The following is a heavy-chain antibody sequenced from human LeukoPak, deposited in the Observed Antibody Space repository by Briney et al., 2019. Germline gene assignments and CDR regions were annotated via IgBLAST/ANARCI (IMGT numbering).Heavy chain of an antibody. D-gene: IGHD3-22*01. CDR1: GYSFTSYW. CDR3: ARHGTYYYDSSGPDY. CDR2: IYPGDSDT. V-gene: IGHV5-51*01. J-gene: IGHJ4*02. Sequence: GESLKISCKGSGYSFTSYWIGWVRQMPGKGLEWIGIIYPGDSDTRYSPSFQGQVTISADKSISTAYLQWSSLKASDTAMYYCARHGTYYYDSSGPDYWGQGTLVTVSS.